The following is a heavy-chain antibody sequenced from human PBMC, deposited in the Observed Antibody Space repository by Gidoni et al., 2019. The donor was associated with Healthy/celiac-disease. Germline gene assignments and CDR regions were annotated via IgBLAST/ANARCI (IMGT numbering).Heavy chain of an antibody. CDR3: AKADYYYDSSGYYLDY. CDR2: ISGSGGST. J-gene: IGHJ4*02. CDR1: GFTFSSYA. D-gene: IGHD3-22*01. V-gene: IGHV3-23*01. Sequence: EVQLLESGGGLVQPGGSLRLACAASGFTFSSYAMRWVRQAPGKGLEWVSAISGSGGSTYYADSVKGRFTISRDNSKNTLYLQMNSLRAEDTSVYYCAKADYYYDSSGYYLDYWGQGTLVTVSS.